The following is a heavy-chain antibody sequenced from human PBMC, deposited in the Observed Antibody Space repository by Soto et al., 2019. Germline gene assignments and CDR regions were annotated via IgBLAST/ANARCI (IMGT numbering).Heavy chain of an antibody. J-gene: IGHJ3*01. V-gene: IGHV1-69*01. CDR1: GGIFGSHG. CDR3: VRDPRIYYSDPHDEFVASDYEV. D-gene: IGHD3-22*01. CDR2: FIPIFRTL. Sequence: QVQLIQSEAAVMKPGSSVRVSCTASGGIFGSHGFSWVRQAPGQRLEWVGGFIPIFRTLTYTEKFQARVRIAADESVNTVYLDLSGLTSDDTAVYYCVRDPRIYYSDPHDEFVASDYEVWGQGTMVTVSS.